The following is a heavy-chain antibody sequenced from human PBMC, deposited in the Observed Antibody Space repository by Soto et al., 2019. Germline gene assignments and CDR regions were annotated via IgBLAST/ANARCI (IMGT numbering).Heavy chain of an antibody. CDR1: GGSVSSGSYY. CDR2: IYYSGST. V-gene: IGHV4-61*01. D-gene: IGHD3-22*01. CDR3: ARAVQIYDSSGYYYNWFDP. J-gene: IGHJ5*02. Sequence: SETLSLTCTVSGGSVSSGSYYWSWIRQPPGKGLEWIGYIYYSGSTNYNPSLKSRVTISVDTSKNQFSLKLSSVTAADTAVYYCARAVQIYDSSGYYYNWFDPWGQGTLVTVSS.